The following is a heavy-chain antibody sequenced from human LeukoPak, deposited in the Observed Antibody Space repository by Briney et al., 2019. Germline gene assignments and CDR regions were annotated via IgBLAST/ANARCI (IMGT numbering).Heavy chain of an antibody. J-gene: IGHJ4*02. V-gene: IGHV3-33*01. Sequence: GGSLRLSCAASGFTFSSYGMHWVRQAPGKGLEGVAVIWYDGSNKYYADSVKGRFTISRDNSKNTLYLQMNSLRAEDTAVYYCARDLMYSSGPGHVVYWGQGTLVTVSS. CDR1: GFTFSSYG. CDR3: ARDLMYSSGPGHVVY. CDR2: IWYDGSNK. D-gene: IGHD6-19*01.